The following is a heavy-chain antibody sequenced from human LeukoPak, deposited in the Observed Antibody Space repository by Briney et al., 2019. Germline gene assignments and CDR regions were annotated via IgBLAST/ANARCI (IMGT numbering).Heavy chain of an antibody. CDR2: ISTYNGNS. CDR1: GYTFNTFH. D-gene: IGHD4-23*01. CDR3: ARLGVTRSSYYMDV. V-gene: IGHV1-18*01. J-gene: IGHJ6*03. Sequence: ASEKVSCKASGYTFNTFHVTWVRQAPGQGLQWMGRISTYNGNSHYAQSLQGRVTMTTDTSTNTAYMELRSLTSDDTAVYYCARLGVTRSSYYMDVWGTGTTVTVSS.